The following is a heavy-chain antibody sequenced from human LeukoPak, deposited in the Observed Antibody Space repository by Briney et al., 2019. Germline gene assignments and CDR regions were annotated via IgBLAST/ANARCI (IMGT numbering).Heavy chain of an antibody. J-gene: IGHJ4*02. D-gene: IGHD6-13*01. V-gene: IGHV4-34*01. CDR1: GGSFSGYY. CDR3: ARLTIAGRSDY. Sequence: SETLSLTCAVYGGSFSGYYWSWIRQPPGKGLEWIGEINHSGSTNYNPSLKSRVTISVDTSKNQFSLKLSSVTAAATAVYYCARLTIAGRSDYWGQGTLVTVSS. CDR2: INHSGST.